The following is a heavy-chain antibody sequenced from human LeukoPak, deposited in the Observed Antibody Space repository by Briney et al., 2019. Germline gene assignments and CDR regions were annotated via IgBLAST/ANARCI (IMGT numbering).Heavy chain of an antibody. CDR1: GGYTGSHY. J-gene: IGHJ5*02. D-gene: IGHD2/OR15-2a*01. V-gene: IGHV4-4*07. CDR3: ARDFYASGFYFWFDP. Sequence: SETLSLTCTVSGGYTGSHYWSWIRQSAGKGLEWIGRISPSGTTHYNPSLGSRVTMPVDTSNNYFSLRLSSVTAADTAAYYCARDFYASGFYFWFDPWGQGILVTVSS. CDR2: ISPSGTT.